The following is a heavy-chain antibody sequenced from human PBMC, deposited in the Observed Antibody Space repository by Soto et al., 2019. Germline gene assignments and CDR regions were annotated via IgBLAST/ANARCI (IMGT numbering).Heavy chain of an antibody. CDR2: ISYDGSNK. Sequence: GGALRLSCAASGFTFSSYAMPRVRPAPGKGLGWVAVISYDGSNKYYADSVKGRFTISRDNSKNTLYLQMNSLRAEDTAVYYCARDVESGSSQYYYYYYGMDVWGQGTTVTVSS. D-gene: IGHD1-26*01. V-gene: IGHV3-30-3*01. CDR3: ARDVESGSSQYYYYYYGMDV. CDR1: GFTFSSYA. J-gene: IGHJ6*02.